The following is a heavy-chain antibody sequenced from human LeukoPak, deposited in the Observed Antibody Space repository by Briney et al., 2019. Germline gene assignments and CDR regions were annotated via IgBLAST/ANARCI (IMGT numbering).Heavy chain of an antibody. Sequence: GGSLRLSCAASGFTFSDYYMSWIRQAPGKGLEWVSYISSSSSTIYYADSVKGRFTISRDNAKNSLYLQMNSLRAEDTAVYYCARDIVFSGSYQPDYWGQGTLVTVSS. D-gene: IGHD1-26*01. V-gene: IGHV3-11*04. CDR1: GFTFSDYY. J-gene: IGHJ4*02. CDR2: ISSSSSTI. CDR3: ARDIVFSGSYQPDY.